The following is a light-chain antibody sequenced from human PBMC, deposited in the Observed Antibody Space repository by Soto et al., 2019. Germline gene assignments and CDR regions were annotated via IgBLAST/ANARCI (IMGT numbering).Light chain of an antibody. Sequence: EIVMTQSPASLSVSPGESATLSCRPSQSIGSNLAWYQQKPGQAPRLLIYGASTRATGIPARFSGSGSGTEFTLTISSLQSEDFAVYSCQQFDIWPPTFGQGTKVEIK. V-gene: IGKV3-15*01. CDR1: QSIGSN. J-gene: IGKJ1*01. CDR3: QQFDIWPPT. CDR2: GAS.